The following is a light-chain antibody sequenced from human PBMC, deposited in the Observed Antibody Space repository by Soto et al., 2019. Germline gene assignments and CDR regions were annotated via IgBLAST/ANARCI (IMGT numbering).Light chain of an antibody. CDR3: AAGEV. V-gene: IGLV1-44*01. Sequence: QSVLTQPPSASGTPGQRVTISYSGSSSNIGSNTVNWYQQLPGTAPKLLIYSNNQRPSGVPDRFSGSKSGTSASLAISGLQSEDEADYYCAAGEVFGGGTKLTVL. CDR1: SSNIGSNT. J-gene: IGLJ2*01. CDR2: SNN.